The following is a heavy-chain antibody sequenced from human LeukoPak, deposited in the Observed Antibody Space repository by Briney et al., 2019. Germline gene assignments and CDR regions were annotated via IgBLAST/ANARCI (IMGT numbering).Heavy chain of an antibody. CDR3: ARVYYDSSGYYGLSN. D-gene: IGHD3-22*01. CDR1: GGTFSSYA. J-gene: IGHJ4*02. Sequence: SVKVSCKAFGGTFSSYAISWVRQAPGQGLEWMGGIIPIFGTANYAQKFQGRVTITADESTSTAYMELSSLRSEDTAVYYCARVYYDSSGYYGLSNWGQGTLVTVSS. CDR2: IIPIFGTA. V-gene: IGHV1-69*13.